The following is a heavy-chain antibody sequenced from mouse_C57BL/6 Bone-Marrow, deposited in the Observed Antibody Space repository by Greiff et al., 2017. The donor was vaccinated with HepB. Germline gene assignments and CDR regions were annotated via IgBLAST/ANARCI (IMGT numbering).Heavy chain of an antibody. D-gene: IGHD1-1*01. CDR2: IDPANGNT. J-gene: IGHJ1*03. CDR1: GFNIKNTY. Sequence: EVKLVESVAELVRPGASVKLSCTASGFNIKNTYMHWVKQRPEQGLEWIGRIDPANGNTKYAPKFQGKATITADTSSNTAYLQLSSLTSEDTAIYYCARLVYGSSYDWYFDVWGTGTTVTVSS. V-gene: IGHV14-3*01. CDR3: ARLVYGSSYDWYFDV.